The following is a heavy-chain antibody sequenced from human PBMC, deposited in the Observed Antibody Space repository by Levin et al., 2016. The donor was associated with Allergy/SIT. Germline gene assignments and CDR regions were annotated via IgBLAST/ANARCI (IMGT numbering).Heavy chain of an antibody. CDR2: VHYSGNT. J-gene: IGHJ3*02. D-gene: IGHD4-23*01. CDR1: GGSISSSSYY. Sequence: SETLSLTCTVSGGSISSSSYYWGWIRQPPGKGLEWIGYVHYSGNTYYNPSLESRITTSVDTSKNQFSLKLSSVTAADTAVYYCARWGATVVNTMHAFDIWGQGTMVTVSS. V-gene: IGHV4-61*05. CDR3: ARWGATVVNTMHAFDI.